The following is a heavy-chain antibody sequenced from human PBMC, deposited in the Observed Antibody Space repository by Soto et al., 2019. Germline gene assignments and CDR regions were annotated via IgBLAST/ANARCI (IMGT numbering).Heavy chain of an antibody. Sequence: SVKVSCKASGGTFSSYAISWVRQAPGQGLEWMGGIIPIFGTANYAQKFQGRVTITADESTSTAYMELSSLRSEDTAVYYCARAKTMTTVVFDYWGQGTLVTVSS. D-gene: IGHD4-4*01. CDR2: IIPIFGTA. V-gene: IGHV1-69*13. CDR1: GGTFSSYA. CDR3: ARAKTMTTVVFDY. J-gene: IGHJ4*02.